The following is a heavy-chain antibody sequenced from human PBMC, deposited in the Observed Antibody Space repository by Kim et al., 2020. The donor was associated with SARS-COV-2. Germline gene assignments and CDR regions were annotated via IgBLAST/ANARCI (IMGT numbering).Heavy chain of an antibody. J-gene: IGHJ4*02. V-gene: IGHV4-30-2*01. D-gene: IGHD1-26*01. CDR3: ARGIVGANLDY. CDR2: T. Sequence: TYYNPSRKSRVTISVDRSKNQFSLKLRSVTAADTAVYYCARGIVGANLDYWGQGTLVTVSS.